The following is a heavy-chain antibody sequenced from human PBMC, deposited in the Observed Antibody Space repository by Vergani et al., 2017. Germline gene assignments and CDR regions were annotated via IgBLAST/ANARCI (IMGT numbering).Heavy chain of an antibody. Sequence: QVQLQESGPGLVKPSQTLSLTCTVSGGSITSSSYYWGWIRQPPGKELEWIGNIYHSGGAYYNPSLKGRVTISVDTSKNQFSLEVTSVTAADTAIYFCARTESFILRYFHWALWGQGTLVTVSS. CDR3: ARTESFILRYFHWAL. D-gene: IGHD3-9*01. CDR2: IYHSGGA. J-gene: IGHJ4*02. CDR1: GGSITSSSYY. V-gene: IGHV4-39*01.